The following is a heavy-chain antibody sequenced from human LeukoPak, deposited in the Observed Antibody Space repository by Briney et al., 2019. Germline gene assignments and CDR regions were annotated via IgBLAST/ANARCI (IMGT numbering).Heavy chain of an antibody. D-gene: IGHD5-18*01. Sequence: PGGSLRLSCAASGFTFRNYGMHWVRQVPGKGLEWVAVIWYDGSNKYNADSVKGRFTISRDNSKNTLYLQMNSLRDEDTAVYYCAKTLTVMVGFSPDYWGQGTLVTVSS. CDR3: AKTLTVMVGFSPDY. V-gene: IGHV3-33*06. J-gene: IGHJ4*02. CDR2: IWYDGSNK. CDR1: GFTFRNYG.